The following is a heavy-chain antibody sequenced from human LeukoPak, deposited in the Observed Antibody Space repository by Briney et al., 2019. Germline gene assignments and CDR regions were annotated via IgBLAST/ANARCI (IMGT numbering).Heavy chain of an antibody. D-gene: IGHD3-22*01. CDR2: IYYSGST. Sequence: SETLSLTCAVSGGSISSTSCYWAWIRQPPGKGLEWIGTIYYSGSTYHNPSLKSRVTMSVDPSRNQFSLKLSSVDAADTAVYYCAKAGVRYFDSSGLYAFDFWGQGTTVTVSS. J-gene: IGHJ3*01. CDR3: AKAGVRYFDSSGLYAFDF. V-gene: IGHV4-39*01. CDR1: GGSISSTSCY.